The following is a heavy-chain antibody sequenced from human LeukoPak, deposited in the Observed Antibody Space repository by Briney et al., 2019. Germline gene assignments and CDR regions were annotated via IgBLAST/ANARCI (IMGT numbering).Heavy chain of an antibody. Sequence: GGSLRLSCAASGIXFRIAWISWVRQAPGKGLEWVGRIKSKTEGGTTDYANSVKGRFTISRDNAKNSLYLQLNSLRAEDTAVYYCTGEDNWYFDLWGRGTLVTVSS. J-gene: IGHJ2*01. CDR3: TGEDNWYFDL. D-gene: IGHD1-26*01. CDR2: IKSKTEGGTT. CDR1: GIXFRIAW. V-gene: IGHV3-15*05.